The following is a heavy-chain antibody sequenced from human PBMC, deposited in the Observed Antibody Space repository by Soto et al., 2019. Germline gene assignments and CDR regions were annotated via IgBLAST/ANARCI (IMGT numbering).Heavy chain of an antibody. CDR2: VYPGDSDT. CDR3: VRHQAGGVAATPFDF. V-gene: IGHV5-51*01. CDR1: GYSFTSHW. J-gene: IGHJ4*02. D-gene: IGHD5-12*01. Sequence: EVQLVQSGAEVKKPGESLKISCQGSGYSFTSHWIGWVRQKPGKGLEWMGFVYPGDSDTRYSPSFQGQVTISADKSSTTAFLQWSGLKASDTAMYFCVRHQAGGVAATPFDFWGQGTLVTVSS.